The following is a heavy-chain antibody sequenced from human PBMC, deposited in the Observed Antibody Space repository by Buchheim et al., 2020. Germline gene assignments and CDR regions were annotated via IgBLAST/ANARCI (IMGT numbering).Heavy chain of an antibody. CDR1: GFTFSSYG. CDR2: ISYDGSNK. Sequence: QVQLVESGGGVVQPGRSLRLSCAASGFTFSSYGMHWVRQAPGKGLEWVAVISYDGSNKYYADSVKGRFTISSDNSKNTLYLQMNSLRAEDTAVYYCGKDISSGYYWYYFDYWGQGTL. J-gene: IGHJ4*02. V-gene: IGHV3-30*18. CDR3: GKDISSGYYWYYFDY. D-gene: IGHD3-22*01.